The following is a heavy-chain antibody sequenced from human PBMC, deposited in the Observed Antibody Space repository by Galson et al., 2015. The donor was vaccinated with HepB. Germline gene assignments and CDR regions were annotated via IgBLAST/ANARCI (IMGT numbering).Heavy chain of an antibody. D-gene: IGHD3-3*01. V-gene: IGHV1-69*10. J-gene: IGHJ6*03. CDR1: GGTFSSYA. CDR2: IIPILGIG. CDR3: ARNLCIFGVDDYYYCYVDV. Sequence: SVKVSCKASGGTFSSYAISWVRQAPGQGPEWMGGIIPILGIGNYAQKFQGRVTITADKSTSIAYMELSSLRSEDTAVYYCARNLCIFGVDDYYYCYVDVCGNGTTVTV.